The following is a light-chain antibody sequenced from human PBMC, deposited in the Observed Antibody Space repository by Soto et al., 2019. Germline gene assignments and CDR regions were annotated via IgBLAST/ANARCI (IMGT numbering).Light chain of an antibody. CDR3: QQFYNYPRT. CDR1: QDIGTY. J-gene: IGKJ1*01. CDR2: DAS. V-gene: IGKV1-8*01. Sequence: AIRMTQSPSSFSASTGDRVPITCRATQDIGTYLAWYQQIPGKAPKLLIYDASTLQTGVPSRFSGSGSGTDFTLTISYLQSEDFGTYYCQQFYNYPRTFGLGTKVDI.